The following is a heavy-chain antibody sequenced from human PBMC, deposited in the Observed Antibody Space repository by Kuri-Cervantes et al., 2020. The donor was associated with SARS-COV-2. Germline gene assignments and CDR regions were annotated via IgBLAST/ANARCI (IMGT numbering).Heavy chain of an antibody. CDR3: ARRAYGEQVDYYYMDV. J-gene: IGHJ6*03. D-gene: IGHD4-17*01. Sequence: GGSLRGSCKGSGYSFTNYWIAWVRQMPGKGLEWMGIIYPGDSDTKYSPSFQGQVTISADKSISTAFLQWSSLKASDTAMYYCARRAYGEQVDYYYMDVWGKGTTVTVSS. CDR1: GYSFTNYW. V-gene: IGHV5-51*01. CDR2: IYPGDSDT.